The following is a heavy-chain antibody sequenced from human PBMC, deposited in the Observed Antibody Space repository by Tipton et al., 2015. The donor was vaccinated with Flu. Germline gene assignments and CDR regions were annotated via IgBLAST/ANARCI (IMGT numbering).Heavy chain of an antibody. D-gene: IGHD7-27*01. J-gene: IGHJ3*02. CDR3: ARHPSSLGAFDI. Sequence: TLSLTCAVSGYSISSGYYWGWIRQPPGKGLEWMGSIYHSGSTYYNPSLKSRVTISVDTSKNQFSLKLSSVTAADTAVYYCARHPSSLGAFDIWGQGTMVTVSS. CDR1: GYSISSGYY. CDR2: IYHSGST. V-gene: IGHV4-38-2*01.